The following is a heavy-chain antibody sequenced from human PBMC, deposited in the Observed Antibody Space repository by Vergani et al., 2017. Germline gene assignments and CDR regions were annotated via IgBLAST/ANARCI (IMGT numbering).Heavy chain of an antibody. V-gene: IGHV1-69*01. CDR2: IIPIFGTA. CDR3: ARDTTTISTTVTQTPHAFDI. J-gene: IGHJ3*02. D-gene: IGHD4-17*01. Sequence: QVQLVQSGAEVKKPGSSVKVSCKASVGTFSSYAISWVRQAPGQGLEWMGGIIPIFGTANYAQKFQGRVTITADESTSTAYMELSSLRSEDTAVYYCARDTTTISTTVTQTPHAFDIWGQGTMVTVSS. CDR1: VGTFSSYA.